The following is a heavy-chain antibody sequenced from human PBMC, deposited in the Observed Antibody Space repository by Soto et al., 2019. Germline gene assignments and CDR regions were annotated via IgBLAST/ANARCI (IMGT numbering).Heavy chain of an antibody. CDR3: ARARFYCSSTSCYTGGAFDI. CDR2: ISAYNGNT. J-gene: IGHJ3*02. D-gene: IGHD2-2*02. Sequence: WASVKVSCKASGYTFTSYGISWVRQAPGRGLEWMGWISAYNGNTNYAQKLQGRVTMTTDTSTSTAYMELRSLRSDDTAVYYCARARFYCSSTSCYTGGAFDIWGQGTMVTVSS. V-gene: IGHV1-18*01. CDR1: GYTFTSYG.